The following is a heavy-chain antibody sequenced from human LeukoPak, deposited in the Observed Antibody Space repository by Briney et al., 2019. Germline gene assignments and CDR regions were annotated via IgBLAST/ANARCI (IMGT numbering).Heavy chain of an antibody. D-gene: IGHD5-18*01. Sequence: GGSLRLSCAAYGFTYSTHAMTWVRQAPGKGMEWVSGITGSGDSTYYADSVKGRFTISRDNSENTLFLQMNSLRAEDTAVYHCARGKGRGYNHTHLDYWGQGTLVTVSS. J-gene: IGHJ4*02. CDR2: ITGSGDST. V-gene: IGHV3-23*01. CDR3: ARGKGRGYNHTHLDY. CDR1: GFTYSTHA.